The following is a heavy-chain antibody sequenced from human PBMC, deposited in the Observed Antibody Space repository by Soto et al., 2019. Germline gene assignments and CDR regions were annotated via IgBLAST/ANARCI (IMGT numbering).Heavy chain of an antibody. V-gene: IGHV1-2*04. CDR2: INPNSGGT. J-gene: IGHJ4*02. D-gene: IGHD5-12*01. CDR1: GYTFTGYY. CDR3: ARAEIRWLQYWLDY. Sequence: ASVKVSCKASGYTFTGYYMHWVRQAPGQGLEWMGWINPNSGGTNYAQKFQGWVTMTRDTSISTAYMELSRLRSDDTAVYYCARAEIRWLQYWLDYWGQGTLVTVYS.